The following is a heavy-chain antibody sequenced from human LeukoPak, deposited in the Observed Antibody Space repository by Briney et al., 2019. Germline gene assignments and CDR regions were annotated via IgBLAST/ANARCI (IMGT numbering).Heavy chain of an antibody. V-gene: IGHV3-66*01. CDR1: GFTFSSYA. Sequence: GGSLRLSCVVSGFTFSSYAMTWVRQAPGKGLEWLSIIYSSGSTYYADSVKGRFSISRDNSKNTLYLQMNSLRADDTAVYYCARDVIGNNFYGMDVWGQGTTVTVSS. J-gene: IGHJ6*02. CDR2: IYSSGST. D-gene: IGHD1/OR15-1a*01. CDR3: ARDVIGNNFYGMDV.